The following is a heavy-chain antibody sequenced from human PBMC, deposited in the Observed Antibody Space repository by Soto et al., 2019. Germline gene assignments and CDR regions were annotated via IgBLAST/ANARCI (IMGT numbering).Heavy chain of an antibody. Sequence: QVQLVESGGGVVQPGRSLRLSCAASGFTFSSYAMHWVRQAPGKGLEWVAVISYDGSNKYYADSVKGRFTISRDNSKNTLYLQMNSLRAEDTAVYYCARGGYCISTSCYEGYYYYGMDFWGQGTTVTVSS. J-gene: IGHJ6*02. CDR1: GFTFSSYA. CDR3: ARGGYCISTSCYEGYYYYGMDF. V-gene: IGHV3-30-3*01. CDR2: ISYDGSNK. D-gene: IGHD2-2*01.